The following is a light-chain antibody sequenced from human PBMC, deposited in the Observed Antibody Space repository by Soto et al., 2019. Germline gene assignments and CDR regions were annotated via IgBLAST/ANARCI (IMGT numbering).Light chain of an antibody. J-gene: IGLJ1*01. V-gene: IGLV1-44*01. CDR2: NNN. CDR1: SSNIGSYT. CDR3: VAGDASLNGLYV. Sequence: QSVLTQPPSASGTPGQRVTISCSGDSSNIGSYTVNLYQQLPGTAPKLLIYNNNQRPSGVPDRFSGSNSGTSAALAISGLQSEDESDDYCVAGDASLNGLYVFCTGTTLTAL.